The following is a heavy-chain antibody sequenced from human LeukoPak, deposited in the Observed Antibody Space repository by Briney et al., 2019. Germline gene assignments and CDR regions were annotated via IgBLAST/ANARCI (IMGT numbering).Heavy chain of an antibody. J-gene: IGHJ4*02. Sequence: GRSLRLSCAASGFTFSSHGMHWVRQAPGKGLEWVAVIWYDGSNKYYADSVKGRFTISRDNSKNTLYLQMNSLRAEDTAVYYCARDGTGSNSGWYIHWGQGALVTVS. CDR1: GFTFSSHG. V-gene: IGHV3-33*01. CDR3: ARDGTGSNSGWYIH. CDR2: IWYDGSNK. D-gene: IGHD6-19*01.